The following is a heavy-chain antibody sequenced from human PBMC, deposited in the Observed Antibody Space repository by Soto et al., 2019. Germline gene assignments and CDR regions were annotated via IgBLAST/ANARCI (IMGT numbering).Heavy chain of an antibody. CDR1: GFTFSNAW. J-gene: IGHJ4*01. CDR2: IKSKTDGGTT. V-gene: IGHV3-15*07. CDR3: FSDSMSRMTVVCFDY. D-gene: IGHD3-22*01. Sequence: GGSLRLSCAASGFTFSNAWINWVRQAPGKGLEWVGRIKSKTDGGTTDYAAPVKGRFAISRDDSKNILYLQMNSLKSEDTAVYYCFSDSMSRMTVVCFDYWGHGTLVTVSS.